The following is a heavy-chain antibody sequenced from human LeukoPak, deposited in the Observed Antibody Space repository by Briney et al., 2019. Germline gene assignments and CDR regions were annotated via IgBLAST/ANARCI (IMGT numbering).Heavy chain of an antibody. CDR2: IYTSGST. CDR1: GGSISGYY. J-gene: IGHJ3*02. V-gene: IGHV4-4*07. Sequence: SETLSLTCTVPGGSISGYYRSWIRQPPGKGLEWIGRIYTSGSTTYYPPLERRVNMSVNTSKNQFCLKLSSVTAADTAVYYCARDYSNSGYAFDTWGQGTMVTVSS. D-gene: IGHD4-11*01. CDR3: ARDYSNSGYAFDT.